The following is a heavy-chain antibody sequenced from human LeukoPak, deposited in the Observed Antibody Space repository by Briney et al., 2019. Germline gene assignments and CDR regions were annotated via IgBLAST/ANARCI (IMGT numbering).Heavy chain of an antibody. V-gene: IGHV1-8*01. Sequence: ASVKVSCKASGYTFTSYVIHWVRQATAQGLEWMGWMNPNSGNTGYAQKFQGRVTMTRNSSITTAYMELSSLRSEDTAVYYCARRHGRCSDGSCYYPDYWGQGTLVTVSS. CDR3: ARRHGRCSDGSCYYPDY. CDR1: GYTFTSYV. D-gene: IGHD2-15*01. J-gene: IGHJ4*02. CDR2: MNPNSGNT.